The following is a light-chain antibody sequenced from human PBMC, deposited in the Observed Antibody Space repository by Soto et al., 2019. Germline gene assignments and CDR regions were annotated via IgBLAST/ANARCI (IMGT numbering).Light chain of an antibody. CDR1: QGISRT. CDR3: QQYGSSPRT. Sequence: EIVMTQSPATLSVSPGETATLSCRASQGISRTLAWYQLKPGQAPRLLFYGASTRATGVPARFSGSGSGTEFTLTISSLQSEDSALYYCQQYGSSPRTFGQGTKVDIK. V-gene: IGKV3-15*01. J-gene: IGKJ1*01. CDR2: GAS.